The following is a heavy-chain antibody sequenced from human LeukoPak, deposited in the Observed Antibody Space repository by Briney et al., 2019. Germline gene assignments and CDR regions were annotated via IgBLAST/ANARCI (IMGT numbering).Heavy chain of an antibody. CDR2: ITSGGDYI. CDR1: GFTFSDYA. V-gene: IGHV3-21*01. D-gene: IGHD3-9*01. CDR3: ARGHYDVLAASYKWTPDY. Sequence: PGRSLRLSCAASGFTFSDYAMHWVRQAPGKGLEWVSSITSGGDYIYYADSVKGRFTTSRDNAKNSLSLQLNSLQVEDTAVYYCARGHYDVLAASYKWTPDYWGQGTLVTVSS. J-gene: IGHJ4*02.